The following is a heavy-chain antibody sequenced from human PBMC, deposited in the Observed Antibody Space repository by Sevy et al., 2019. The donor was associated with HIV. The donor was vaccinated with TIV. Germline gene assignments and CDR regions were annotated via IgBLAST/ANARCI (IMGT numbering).Heavy chain of an antibody. V-gene: IGHV4-4*02. J-gene: IGHJ4*02. CDR2: IFRTGKA. Sequence: SETLSLTCSLSGDSINNNRWWSWVRQPPGQGLEWIGEIFRTGKANYNASLESQVTISVDPSNNQIYLRLTSVTAADTAFYYCAGHMTTTSTRGFDYWGQGALVTVSS. CDR1: GDSINNNRW. CDR3: AGHMTTTSTRGFDY. D-gene: IGHD1-1*01.